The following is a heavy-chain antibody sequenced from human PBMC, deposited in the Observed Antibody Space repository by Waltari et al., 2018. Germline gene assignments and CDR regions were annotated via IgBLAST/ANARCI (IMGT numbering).Heavy chain of an antibody. CDR2: INPNSGGT. Sequence: QVQLVQSGAEVKKPGASVKVSCKASGYTFTGYHMHWVRQAPGQGLEWMGWINPNSGGTNYAQKFQGRVTMTRDTSISTAYMELSRLRSDDTAVYYCARAIGYCSGGSCSWFDPWGQGTLVTVSS. J-gene: IGHJ5*02. CDR1: GYTFTGYH. D-gene: IGHD2-15*01. CDR3: ARAIGYCSGGSCSWFDP. V-gene: IGHV1-2*02.